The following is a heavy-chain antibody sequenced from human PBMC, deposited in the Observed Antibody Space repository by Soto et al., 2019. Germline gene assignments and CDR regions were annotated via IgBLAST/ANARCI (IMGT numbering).Heavy chain of an antibody. D-gene: IGHD3-10*01. J-gene: IGHJ4*02. CDR2: IKSKTDGGTT. CDR3: CTGVAMVWSGALAY. V-gene: IGHV3-15*07. CDR1: GFTFSNAW. Sequence: EVQLVESGGGLVKPGGSLRVSCAASGFTFSNAWMFWVRQAPGKGPEWVGRIKSKTDGGTTDYNTLMKDRFTISREDSKNTLYLEMGSLDYEDTTGYYCCTGVAMVWSGALAYWGQGVLVTVSS.